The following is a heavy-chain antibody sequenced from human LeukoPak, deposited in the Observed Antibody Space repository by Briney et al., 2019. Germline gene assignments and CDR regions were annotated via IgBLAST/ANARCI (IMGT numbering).Heavy chain of an antibody. D-gene: IGHD6-13*01. CDR2: IIPIFGTA. Sequence: SVKVSCKASGYTFTSYAMNWVRQAPGQGLEWMGGIIPIFGTANYAQKFQGRVTITADESTSTAYMELSSLRSEDTAVYYCARNGYSRAARQFQHWGQGTLVTVSS. CDR1: GYTFTSYA. CDR3: ARNGYSRAARQFQH. V-gene: IGHV1-69*13. J-gene: IGHJ1*01.